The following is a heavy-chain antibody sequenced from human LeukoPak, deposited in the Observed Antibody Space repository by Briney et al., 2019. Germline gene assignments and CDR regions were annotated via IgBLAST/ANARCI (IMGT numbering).Heavy chain of an antibody. CDR3: ARDIWYGSGTYLLRES. CDR1: GFTVSSHF. CDR2: LYTGGST. J-gene: IGHJ5*02. Sequence: GGSLRLSCAGSGFTVSSHFLSWVRQAPGKGLEWVPVLYTGGSTYYADAVRGRFTISRDNSKNTLYLQMDSLRAEDTAVYYCARDIWYGSGTYLLRESWGQGTLVTVSS. V-gene: IGHV3-53*01. D-gene: IGHD3-10*01.